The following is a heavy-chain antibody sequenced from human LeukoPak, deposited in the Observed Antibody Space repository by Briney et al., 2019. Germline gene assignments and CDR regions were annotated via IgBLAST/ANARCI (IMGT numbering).Heavy chain of an antibody. CDR3: ARLWYCSSTRCYDLKWFDP. Sequence: ASVKVSCKASGYIFSNYGITWVRQAPGHGLEWMGWISGHSGNTNYAQKFQDRATMTTDTSTSTAYMELRSLRFDDTAFYYCARLWYCSSTRCYDLKWFDPWGQGTLVTVSS. D-gene: IGHD2-2*01. J-gene: IGHJ5*02. V-gene: IGHV1-18*01. CDR1: GYIFSNYG. CDR2: ISGHSGNT.